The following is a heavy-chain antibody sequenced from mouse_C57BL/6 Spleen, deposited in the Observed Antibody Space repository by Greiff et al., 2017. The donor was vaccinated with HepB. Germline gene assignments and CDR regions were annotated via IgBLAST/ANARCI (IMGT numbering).Heavy chain of an antibody. V-gene: IGHV1-64*01. D-gene: IGHD1-1*01. CDR2: IHPNSGST. J-gene: IGHJ2*01. CDR1: GYTFTSYW. Sequence: QVQLKQPGAELVKPGASVKLSCKASGYTFTSYWMHWVKQRPGQGLEWIGMIHPNSGSTNYNEKFKSKATLTVDKSSSTAYMQLSSLTSEDSAVYYCAYYGSSLFDYWGQGTTLTVSS. CDR3: AYYGSSLFDY.